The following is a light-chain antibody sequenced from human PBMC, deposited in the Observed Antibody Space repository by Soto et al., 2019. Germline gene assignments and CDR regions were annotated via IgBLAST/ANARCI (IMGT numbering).Light chain of an antibody. CDR3: SSYTSITTLDV. J-gene: IGLJ1*01. CDR1: NXDVGDYNY. CDR2: EVT. V-gene: IGLV2-14*01. Sequence: QSALTQPAPVSGSPGQSITISCTGTNXDVGDYNYVSWYQHHPGKAPKLIIYEVTNRPSGVSNRFSGSKSGNTASLTISGLQAEDEADYYCSSYTSITTLDVFGTGTKVTVL.